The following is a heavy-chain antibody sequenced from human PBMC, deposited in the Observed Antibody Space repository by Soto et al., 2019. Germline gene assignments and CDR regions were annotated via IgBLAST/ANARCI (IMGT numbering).Heavy chain of an antibody. CDR3: ARIRPGAGFFDY. CDR2: ITSHGHIT. D-gene: IGHD1-26*01. CDR1: GFTFGIYD. Sequence: CSASGFTFGIYDMVLVRQALGEGLEYISAITSHGHITYYADSVKGRFTISRDNSKNTLSLQMTNMDPVDTATYYCARIRPGAGFFDYWGQGTLVTVSS. J-gene: IGHJ4*02. V-gene: IGHV3-64D*06.